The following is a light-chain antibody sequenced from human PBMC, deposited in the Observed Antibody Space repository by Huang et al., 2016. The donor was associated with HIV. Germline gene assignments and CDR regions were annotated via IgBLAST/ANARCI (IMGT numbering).Light chain of an antibody. CDR2: VAC. Sequence: EMVMTQSPATLSVSPGEGATLSCRASQSVGTKLAWYQQKPGQAPRLLIFVACTSATGIPATFSGRGSGTEFTLTISTLQSEDFAVYYCQQYNIWPRTFGGGTKVEI. J-gene: IGKJ4*01. CDR1: QSVGTK. V-gene: IGKV3-15*01. CDR3: QQYNIWPRT.